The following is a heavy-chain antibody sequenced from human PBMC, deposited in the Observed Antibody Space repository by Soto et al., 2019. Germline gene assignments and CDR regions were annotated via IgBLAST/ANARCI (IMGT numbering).Heavy chain of an antibody. CDR2: IYYSGNT. V-gene: IGHV4-30-4*01. CDR3: ARPPRGNWVDH. CDR1: GGSISSGDYY. J-gene: IGHJ5*02. Sequence: QVQLQESGPGLVKPSQTLSLICTTSGGSISSGDYYWSWIRQPPGMALEWIAYIYYSGNTYYNPSLQSRVTISVDTSQNQFSLRLSSLTAADTAVYYCARPPRGNWVDHWGQGILVTVSS.